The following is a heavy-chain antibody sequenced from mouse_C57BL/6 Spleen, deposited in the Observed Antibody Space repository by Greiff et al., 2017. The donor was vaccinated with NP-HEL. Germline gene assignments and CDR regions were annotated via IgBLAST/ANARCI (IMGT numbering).Heavy chain of an antibody. V-gene: IGHV1-69*01. CDR3: ARTPGDYGSSFDY. CDR1: GYTFTSYW. D-gene: IGHD1-1*01. J-gene: IGHJ2*01. Sequence: QVQLQQPGAELVMPGASVKLSCKASGYTFTSYWMHWVKQRPGQGLEWIGEIDPSDSYTNYNQKFKGKSTLTVDKSSSTTYMQLSSLTSEDSAVYYRARTPGDYGSSFDYWGQGTTLTVSS. CDR2: IDPSDSYT.